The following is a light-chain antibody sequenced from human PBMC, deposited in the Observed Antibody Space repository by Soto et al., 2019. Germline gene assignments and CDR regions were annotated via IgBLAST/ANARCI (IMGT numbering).Light chain of an antibody. J-gene: IGKJ1*01. CDR3: QQYGSSRWT. CDR1: QSVSSSY. V-gene: IGKV3-20*01. Sequence: EIILKQSPGTLSLSTGERATLSCRASQSVSSSYLAWYQQKPGQAPRLLIYGASSRATGIPDRFSGSGSGTDFTLTISRLEPEDFAVYYCQQYGSSRWTFGQGTNVDI. CDR2: GAS.